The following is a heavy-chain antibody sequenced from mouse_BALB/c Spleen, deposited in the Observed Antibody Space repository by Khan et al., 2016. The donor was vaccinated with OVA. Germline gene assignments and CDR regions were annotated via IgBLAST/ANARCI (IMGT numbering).Heavy chain of an antibody. CDR2: INPSTGKQ. D-gene: IGHD2-14*01. CDR3: ARVGYNGTMDC. J-gene: IGHJ4*01. V-gene: IGHV9-3-1*01. CDR1: GFTFPNFE. Sequence: QIQLGRSEPELKKPGEPVQISCKASGFTFPNFEMNWVKQAPGKGLKGRGWINPSTGKQTLAEDFKGRFAFSLETSASTAYLQINSLKNEDTATYFCARVGYNGTMDCWGQGTSVTVSS.